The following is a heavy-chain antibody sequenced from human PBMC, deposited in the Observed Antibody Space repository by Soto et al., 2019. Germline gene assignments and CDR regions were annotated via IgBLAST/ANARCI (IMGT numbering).Heavy chain of an antibody. J-gene: IGHJ4*02. CDR2: ISAHNGNT. CDR3: ARGRYGDY. CDR1: GDTFTSYG. D-gene: IGHD1-1*01. Sequence: QVHLVQSGAEVKKPGASVKVSCKASGDTFTSYGITWVRQAPGQGLEWMGWISAHNGNTDYAQKLQGRVIVTRDTSTSTAYMELRSLRSVDTAVYYCARGRYGDYWGQGALVTVSS. V-gene: IGHV1-18*01.